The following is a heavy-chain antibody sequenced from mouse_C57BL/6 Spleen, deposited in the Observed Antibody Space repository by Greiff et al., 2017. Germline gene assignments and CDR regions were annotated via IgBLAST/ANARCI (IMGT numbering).Heavy chain of an antibody. CDR3: ARPYDYDVAWFAC. CDR1: GFTFSDYG. V-gene: IGHV5-17*01. CDR2: ISSGSSTI. J-gene: IGHJ3*01. Sequence: EVMLVESGGGLVKPGGSLKLSCAASGFTFSDYGMHWVRQAPEKGLEWVAYISSGSSTIYYADTVKGRFTISRDNAKNTLFLQMTSLRSEDTAMYYCARPYDYDVAWFACWGQGTLVTVSA. D-gene: IGHD2-4*01.